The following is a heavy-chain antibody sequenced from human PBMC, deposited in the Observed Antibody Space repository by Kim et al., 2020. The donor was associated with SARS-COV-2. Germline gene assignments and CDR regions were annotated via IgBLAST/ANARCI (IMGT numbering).Heavy chain of an antibody. CDR1: GFTFGDYA. J-gene: IGHJ4*02. CDR3: TRVLRDDCWSGYYNYFDY. Sequence: GGSLRLSCTASGFTFGDYAMSWVRQAPGKGLEWVGFIRSKAYGGTTEYAASVKGRFTISRDDSKSIAYLQMNSLKTEDTAVYYCTRVLRDDCWSGYYNYFDYWGQGTLVTVSS. V-gene: IGHV3-49*04. D-gene: IGHD3-3*01. CDR2: IRSKAYGGTT.